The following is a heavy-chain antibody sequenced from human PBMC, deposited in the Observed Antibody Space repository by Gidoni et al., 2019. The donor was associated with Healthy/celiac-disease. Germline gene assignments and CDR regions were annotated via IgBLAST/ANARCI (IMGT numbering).Heavy chain of an antibody. CDR3: AKAPGLVTFNWFDP. CDR2: ISGSGGST. Sequence: EVELLESGGGLVQPGGSLRLSCAASCFTFSSYAMSWVRQAPGKGLEWVSAISGSGGSTYYADSVKGRFTISRDNSKNTLYLQMNSLRAEDTAVYYCAKAPGLVTFNWFDPWGQGTLVTVSS. D-gene: IGHD3-9*01. CDR1: CFTFSSYA. J-gene: IGHJ5*02. V-gene: IGHV3-23*01.